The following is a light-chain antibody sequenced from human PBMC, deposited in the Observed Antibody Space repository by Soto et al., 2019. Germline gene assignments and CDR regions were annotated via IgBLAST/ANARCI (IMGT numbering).Light chain of an antibody. CDR3: QQYGNSPIT. CDR1: QSVSSSY. Sequence: IVLTQSPGTLSLSPGERATLSCRASQSVSSSYLAWYQQKPGQAPRLLIYGASSRATRIPHRFSGSGSGTDFTLTISRLEPEDFAVYYCQQYGNSPITFGQGTRLEI. V-gene: IGKV3-20*01. J-gene: IGKJ5*01. CDR2: GAS.